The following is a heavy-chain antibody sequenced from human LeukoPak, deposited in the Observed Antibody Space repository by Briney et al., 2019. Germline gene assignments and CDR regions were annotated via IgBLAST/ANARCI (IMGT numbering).Heavy chain of an antibody. Sequence: KPSETLSLTCTVSGGSISSSSYYWGWIRQPPGKGLEWIGSIYYSESTYYNPSLKSRVTISVDTSKNQFSLKLSSVTAADTAVYYCASVSMGATRLSFDPWGQGTLVTVSS. CDR2: IYYSEST. D-gene: IGHD1-26*01. V-gene: IGHV4-39*07. J-gene: IGHJ5*02. CDR3: ASVSMGATRLSFDP. CDR1: GGSISSSSYY.